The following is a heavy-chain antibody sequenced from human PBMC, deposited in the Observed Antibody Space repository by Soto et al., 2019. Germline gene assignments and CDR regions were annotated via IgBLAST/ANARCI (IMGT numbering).Heavy chain of an antibody. V-gene: IGHV4-34*01. D-gene: IGHD3-3*01. Sequence: QVQLHQWGAGLLKPSETLSLTCGVYNGSFMGYYWTWVRQPPGKGLEWIGEINHFGSPNYNPSLKSPVAISIDTSKHQFSLSLRSLTAADTAVYYCASLNGGRFLDKGDYWGQGILVTVSS. CDR2: INHFGSP. CDR3: ASLNGGRFLDKGDY. J-gene: IGHJ4*02. CDR1: NGSFMGYY.